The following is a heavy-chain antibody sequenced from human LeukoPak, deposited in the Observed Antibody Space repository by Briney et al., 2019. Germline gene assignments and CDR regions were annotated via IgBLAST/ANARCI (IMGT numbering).Heavy chain of an antibody. Sequence: GGSLRLSCAASGFTFSSYGMHWVRQAPGKGLEWVAVIWYDGSNKYYADSVKGRFTISRDNSKITLYLQMNSLRAEDTAIYYCARDGNLIYFDSSGYLDSWGQGTLVTVSS. CDR1: GFTFSSYG. CDR3: ARDGNLIYFDSSGYLDS. CDR2: IWYDGSNK. V-gene: IGHV3-33*01. D-gene: IGHD3-22*01. J-gene: IGHJ4*02.